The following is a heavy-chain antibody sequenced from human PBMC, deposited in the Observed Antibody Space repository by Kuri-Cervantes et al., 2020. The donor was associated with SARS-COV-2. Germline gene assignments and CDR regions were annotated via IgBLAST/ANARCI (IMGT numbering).Heavy chain of an antibody. D-gene: IGHD3-10*01. V-gene: IGHV3-21*01. J-gene: IGHJ4*02. CDR1: GFTFSSYS. CDR3: ARVQDGSGSYYRGDY. CDR2: ISSSSSYI. Sequence: GGSLRLSCAASGFTFSSYSMNWVRQAPGKGLEWVSSISSSSSYIYYADSVKGRFTISRDNAKNSLYLQMNSLRAEDTAVYYCARVQDGSGSYYRGDYWGQGTLVPSPQ.